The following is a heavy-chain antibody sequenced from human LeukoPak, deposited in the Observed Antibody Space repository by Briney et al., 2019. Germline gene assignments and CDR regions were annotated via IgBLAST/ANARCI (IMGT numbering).Heavy chain of an antibody. CDR3: AREMGSSSYVLDV. D-gene: IGHD2-2*01. J-gene: IGHJ3*01. Sequence: GGSLRLSCAASGFTFSDYWMHWVRQAPGKGLMWVSRTNKEGTGTTYADSVRGRFTISRDNAKNTLLLQVNSLRAEDTGVYYCAREMGSSSYVLDVWGQGAMVTVSS. CDR1: GFTFSDYW. V-gene: IGHV3-74*01. CDR2: TNKEGTGT.